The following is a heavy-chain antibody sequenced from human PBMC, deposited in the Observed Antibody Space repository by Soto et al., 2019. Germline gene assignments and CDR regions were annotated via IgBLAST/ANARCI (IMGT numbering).Heavy chain of an antibody. CDR2: ISASGGSA. CDR1: GFRFSSYA. J-gene: IGHJ6*02. D-gene: IGHD6-6*01. Sequence: GGSLRLSCAAPGFRFSSYAMSWVRQAPGQGPEWLSVISASGGSANYADSVRGRFTISRDNSKNTLYLQMNSLGAEDTAVYYCASSSALWHGMDAWGQGTTVTVSS. V-gene: IGHV3-23*01. CDR3: ASSSALWHGMDA.